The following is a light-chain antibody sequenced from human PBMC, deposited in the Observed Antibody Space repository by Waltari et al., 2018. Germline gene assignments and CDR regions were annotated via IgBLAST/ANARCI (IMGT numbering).Light chain of an antibody. V-gene: IGKV1-17*01. J-gene: IGKJ4*01. CDR3: LQYNSRPLS. CDR1: QGISTY. Sequence: DIQMTQSPSSLSASAGDTVTITCRESQGISTYLSWYQQKPGKAPKRLISAASSLESGVSSRFSRSVSGTDFTLTISSLQPEDFATYYCLQYNSRPLSFGGGAKVEIK. CDR2: AAS.